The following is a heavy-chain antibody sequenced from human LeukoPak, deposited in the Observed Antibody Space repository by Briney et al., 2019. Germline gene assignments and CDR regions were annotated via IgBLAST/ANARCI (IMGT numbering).Heavy chain of an antibody. V-gene: IGHV1-2*02. CDR2: INPNSGGT. CDR1: GYTFTSYA. CDR3: AREYYYIWTGPPYWYFDL. D-gene: IGHD3-9*01. J-gene: IGHJ2*01. Sequence: SVKVSCKASGYTFTSYAMHWVRQAPGQGLEWMGWINPNSGGTNYAQKLQGRVTMTRDTSISTAYMELSRLSCDGTAVYYFAREYYYIWTGPPYWYFDLWGRGTLVTV.